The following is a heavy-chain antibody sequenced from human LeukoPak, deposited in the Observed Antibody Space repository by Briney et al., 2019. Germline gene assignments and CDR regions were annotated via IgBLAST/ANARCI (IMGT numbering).Heavy chain of an antibody. D-gene: IGHD2-2*01. CDR3: ERDHSMKVPPRYGMDV. V-gene: IGHV4-4*07. Sequence: SETLSLTCTVSGGSISSYYWSWIRQPAGKGLEWIGRIYTSGSTNYNPSLKSRVTMSVDTSKNQFSLKLSSVTAADTAVYYCERDHSMKVPPRYGMDVWGQGTTVTVSS. J-gene: IGHJ6*02. CDR1: GGSISSYY. CDR2: IYTSGST.